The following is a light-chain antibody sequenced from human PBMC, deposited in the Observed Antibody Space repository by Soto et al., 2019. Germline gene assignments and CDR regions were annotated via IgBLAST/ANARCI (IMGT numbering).Light chain of an antibody. J-gene: IGLJ2*01. CDR2: DVI. CDR3: SSYGGSNNFVV. V-gene: IGLV2-8*01. CDR1: SSDIGGNNF. Sequence: QSALTQPPSASGSPGQSVTISCTGTSSDIGGNNFVSWYQHHPGKAPKLMLYDVIKRPSGVPARFSGSKSGNTASLTVSGLQAEDEADYYCSSYGGSNNFVVFDGGTKLTVL.